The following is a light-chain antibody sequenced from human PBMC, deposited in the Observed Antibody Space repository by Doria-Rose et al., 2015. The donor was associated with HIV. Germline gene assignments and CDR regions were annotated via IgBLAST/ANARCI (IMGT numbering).Light chain of an antibody. CDR3: LQYGTSWT. Sequence: TQSPGTLSLSPGERATLSCRASQSFSSTCLAWYQQKPGQAPSLHIYDGSTRATGIPDRFSASGSATDFTLTINRLEPEDFAPYYCLQYGTSWTFGQGTKVEI. CDR2: DGS. V-gene: IGKV3-20*01. J-gene: IGKJ1*01. CDR1: QSFSSTC.